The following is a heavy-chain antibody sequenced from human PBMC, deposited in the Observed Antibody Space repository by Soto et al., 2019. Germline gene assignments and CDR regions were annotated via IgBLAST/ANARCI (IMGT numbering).Heavy chain of an antibody. V-gene: IGHV1-69*06. D-gene: IGHD1-26*01. J-gene: IGHJ5*02. CDR3: ASSIGSYYTWLDP. Sequence: QVQLVQSGAEVKKPGSSVRVSCKASGDSFRFSTISWVRQAPGQGLEWMGGIIILFGTTNYAQNFQGRVTITADTSTTTVYMELSSLRSEDTAVYYCASSIGSYYTWLDPWGQGTLVSVSS. CDR1: GDSFRFST. CDR2: IIILFGTT.